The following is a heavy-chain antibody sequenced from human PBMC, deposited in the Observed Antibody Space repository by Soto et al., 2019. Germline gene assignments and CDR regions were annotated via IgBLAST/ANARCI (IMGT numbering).Heavy chain of an antibody. CDR1: GYSFTSYW. Sequence: GESLTISCKGSGYSFTSYWIGWVRQMPGKGLECMGIIYPGDSDTRYSPSFQGQVTISADKSISTAYLQWSSLKASDTAVYYCARDLWGYCGTDCYPLDVWGQGTTVTVSS. D-gene: IGHD2-21*02. V-gene: IGHV5-51*01. J-gene: IGHJ6*02. CDR3: ARDLWGYCGTDCYPLDV. CDR2: IYPGDSDT.